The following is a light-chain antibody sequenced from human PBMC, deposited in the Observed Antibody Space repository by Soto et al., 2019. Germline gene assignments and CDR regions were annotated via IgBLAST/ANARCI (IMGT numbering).Light chain of an antibody. CDR2: LVS. V-gene: IGKV2-28*01. CDR3: MHAIQTPRT. Sequence: DIVMTQSPLSLPVTPGEPASISCRSSQSLVHRNGNNYLDWYLQKPGQSPQLLIYLVSNRASGVPDRFSGSGSGTDFTLKISRVEPEDVGVYYCMHAIQTPRTFGQGTKVEIK. CDR1: QSLVHRNGNNY. J-gene: IGKJ1*01.